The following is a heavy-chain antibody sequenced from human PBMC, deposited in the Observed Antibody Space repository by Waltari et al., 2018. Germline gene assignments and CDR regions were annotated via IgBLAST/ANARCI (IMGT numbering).Heavy chain of an antibody. J-gene: IGHJ3*02. D-gene: IGHD1-26*01. CDR3: AHTTEGATRNDPFDI. CDR1: AFARGVG. V-gene: IGHV2-5*01. CDR2: VYWNDDK. Sequence: QITLKESGPSLVKPTQTLTLTCTLPAFARGVGLGWIRQPPGKALEWLAVVYWNDDKRYNPSLKSRLTITKDTSKNQVVLTLTNVDPVDTGTYFCAHTTEGATRNDPFDIWGQGTMVTVSS.